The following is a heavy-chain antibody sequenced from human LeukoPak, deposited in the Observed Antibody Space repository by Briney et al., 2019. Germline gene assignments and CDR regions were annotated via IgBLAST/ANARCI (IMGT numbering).Heavy chain of an antibody. J-gene: IGHJ4*02. CDR3: ARVDGSADY. CDR2: MNPKSGNT. CDR1: GYTFTRYD. Sequence: ASVKVSCKASGYTFTRYDINWVRQATGQGLEWMGWMNPKSGNTGHAQKFQGRVTITRDTSISTVYMELSSLSSEDTAVYFCARVDGSADYWGQGTLVTVSS. V-gene: IGHV1-8*03. D-gene: IGHD3-22*01.